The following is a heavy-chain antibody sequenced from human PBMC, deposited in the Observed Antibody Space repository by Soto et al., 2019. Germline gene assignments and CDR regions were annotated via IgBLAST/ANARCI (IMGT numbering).Heavy chain of an antibody. D-gene: IGHD2-15*01. CDR3: AKDPRPRLGYCSGGSCYSDY. V-gene: IGHV3-53*01. J-gene: IGHJ4*02. CDR2: IYSGGST. CDR1: GFTVSSNY. Sequence: GGSLRLSCAASGFTVSSNYMSWVRQAPGKGLEWVSVIYSGGSTYYADSVKGRFTISRDNSKNTLYLQMNSLRAEDTAVYYCAKDPRPRLGYCSGGSCYSDYWGQGTLVTVSS.